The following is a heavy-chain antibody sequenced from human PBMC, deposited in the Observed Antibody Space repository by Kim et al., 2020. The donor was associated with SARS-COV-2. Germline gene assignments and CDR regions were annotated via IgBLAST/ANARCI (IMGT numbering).Heavy chain of an antibody. CDR2: ISYDGSNK. D-gene: IGHD3-22*01. V-gene: IGHV3-30-3*02. CDR1: GFTFSSYA. CDR3: AKHRGSRSGSYIYY. Sequence: GGSLRLSCAASGFTFSSYAMHWVRQAPGKGLEWVAVISYDGSNKYYADSVKGRFTISRDNSKNTLYLQMNSLRAEDTAVYYCAKHRGSRSGSYIYYWVEG. J-gene: IGHJ4*02.